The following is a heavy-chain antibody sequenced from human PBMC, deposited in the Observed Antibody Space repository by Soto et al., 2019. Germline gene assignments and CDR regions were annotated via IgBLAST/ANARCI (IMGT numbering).Heavy chain of an antibody. Sequence: GGSLRLSCAASGFTFSNAWMSWVRQAPGKGLEWVGRIKSKTDGGTTDYAAPVKGRFTISRDDSKNTLYLQMNSLKTEDTAVYYCTTEYYGSGSPSFDYWGQGTLVTVSS. CDR3: TTEYYGSGSPSFDY. V-gene: IGHV3-15*01. D-gene: IGHD3-10*01. CDR1: GFTFSNAW. J-gene: IGHJ4*02. CDR2: IKSKTDGGTT.